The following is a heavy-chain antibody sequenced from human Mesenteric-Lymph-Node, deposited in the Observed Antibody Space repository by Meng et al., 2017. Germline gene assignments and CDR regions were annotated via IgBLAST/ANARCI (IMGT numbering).Heavy chain of an antibody. CDR3: ARDYFGSYEY. CDR2: INPNSGGT. CDR1: GYTFTGYY. V-gene: IGHV1-2*06. J-gene: IGHJ4*02. D-gene: IGHD3-3*01. Sequence: ASVKVSCKASGYTFTGYYMHWVRQAPGQGLEWMGRINPNSGGTNYAQKFQGRVTMTRDTSISTAYMDLTTLTSDDTAIYYCARDYFGSYEYWGQGTVVTVSS.